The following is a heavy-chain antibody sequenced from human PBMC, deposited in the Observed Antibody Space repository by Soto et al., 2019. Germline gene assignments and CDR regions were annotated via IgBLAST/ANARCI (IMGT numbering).Heavy chain of an antibody. V-gene: IGHV1-69*06. Sequence: QVQLVQSGAEVKKPGSSVKVSCKASGGTFSSYAISWVRQAPGQGLEWMGGIIPICGTANYAQKFQGRVTITAHKYTSTGDMEVSILRSDDTSVYYSTRARDTARWDYWGQGTLGPGSS. D-gene: IGHD5-18*01. CDR2: IIPICGTA. CDR3: TRARDTARWDY. CDR1: GGTFSSYA. J-gene: IGHJ4*02.